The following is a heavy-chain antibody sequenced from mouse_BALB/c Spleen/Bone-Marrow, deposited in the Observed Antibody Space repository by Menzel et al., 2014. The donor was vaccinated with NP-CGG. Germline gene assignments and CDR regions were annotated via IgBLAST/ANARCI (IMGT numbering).Heavy chain of an antibody. CDR2: LWGGGTT. J-gene: IGHJ3*01. D-gene: IGHD2-4*01. CDR1: GFSLTDYG. Sequence: VQVVESGPGLVAPSQSLSITCTVSGFSLTDYGVSWIRQPPGKGLEWLGVLWGGGTTYYNSTLKSGLSISSDNSKGQVFLKMNSLQTDDTAIYYCARHWDYDYGFAYWGHGTLVTVSA. V-gene: IGHV2-6-5*01. CDR3: ARHWDYDYGFAY.